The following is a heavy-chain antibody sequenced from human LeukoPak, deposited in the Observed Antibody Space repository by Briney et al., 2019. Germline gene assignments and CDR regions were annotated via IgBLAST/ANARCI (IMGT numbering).Heavy chain of an antibody. CDR3: ARDLVDGVGAPGAY. J-gene: IGHJ4*02. CDR1: GGTFSSYA. Sequence: SVKVSCKASGGTFSSYAISWVRQAPGQGLDWMGGIIPIFGTANYAQKFQGRVTITTDTSTSTAYMELRSLRSDDTAVFYCARDLVDGVGAPGAYWGQGALVTVSS. D-gene: IGHD1-26*01. CDR2: IIPIFGTA. V-gene: IGHV1-69*05.